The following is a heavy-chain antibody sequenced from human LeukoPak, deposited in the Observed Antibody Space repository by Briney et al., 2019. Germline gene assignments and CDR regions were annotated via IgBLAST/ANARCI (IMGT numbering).Heavy chain of an antibody. CDR2: ISSSSSYI. Sequence: GSLRLSCAASGFTFSSYSMNWVRQAPGKGLEWVSSISSSSSYIYYADSVKGRFTISRDNAKNSLYLQMNSLRAEDTAVYYCARGGAEVVPAAILAPGFDPWGQGTLVTVSS. V-gene: IGHV3-21*01. CDR1: GFTFSSYS. J-gene: IGHJ5*02. CDR3: ARGGAEVVPAAILAPGFDP. D-gene: IGHD2-2*02.